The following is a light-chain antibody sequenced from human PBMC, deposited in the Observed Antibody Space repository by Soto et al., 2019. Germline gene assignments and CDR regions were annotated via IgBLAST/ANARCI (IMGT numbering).Light chain of an antibody. CDR3: QHYDSYSEA. Sequence: DIRLTQTPSTLSPSVGALVTIVVRASQTISKCLAWYQQKPGKAPKLLIYDASNLESGVPSRFSGSGSETEFTLTISSLQPDDFATYYCQHYDSYSEAFGQGTKVDIK. J-gene: IGKJ1*01. V-gene: IGKV1-5*02. CDR1: QTISKC. CDR2: DAS.